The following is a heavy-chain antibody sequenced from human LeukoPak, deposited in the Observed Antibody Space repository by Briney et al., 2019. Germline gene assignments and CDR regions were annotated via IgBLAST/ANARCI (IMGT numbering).Heavy chain of an antibody. CDR3: ARDREAAGIMDV. CDR2: IYYSGST. V-gene: IGHV4-39*07. J-gene: IGHJ6*03. Sequence: SETLSLTCTVSGGSISSYYWGWIRQPPGKGLEWIGSIYYSGSTYYNPSLKSRVTISVDTSKNQFSLKLSSVTAADTAVYYCARDREAAGIMDVWGKGTTVTVSS. D-gene: IGHD6-13*01. CDR1: GGSISSYY.